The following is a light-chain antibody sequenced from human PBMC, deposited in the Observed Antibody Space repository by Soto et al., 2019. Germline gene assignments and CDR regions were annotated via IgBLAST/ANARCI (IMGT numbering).Light chain of an antibody. J-gene: IGKJ2*01. CDR3: QQTYITPYT. CDR1: QSVSSY. Sequence: EIVLTQSPATLSLSPGERATLSCRASQSVSSYLAWYQQKPGQAPRLLIYDASNRATGIPARFSGSGSGTDFTLTISSLEPEDFAVYYCQQTYITPYTFGQGTKLEIK. V-gene: IGKV3-11*01. CDR2: DAS.